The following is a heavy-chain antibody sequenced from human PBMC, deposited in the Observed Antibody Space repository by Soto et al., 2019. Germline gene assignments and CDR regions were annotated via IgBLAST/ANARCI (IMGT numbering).Heavy chain of an antibody. CDR1: GGSISTGGYY. CDR2: IYSSGST. CDR3: AREPLT. J-gene: IGHJ4*02. Sequence: QVQLQESGPGLVKPSQTLSLTCTVSGGSISTGGYYWSWIRQHTGKSLEWIGYIYSSGSTYYNPSLTSLVTMSVDTSKNHFSLTLSSVTAADTAVYYCAREPLTWGQGTLLTVSS. V-gene: IGHV4-31*01.